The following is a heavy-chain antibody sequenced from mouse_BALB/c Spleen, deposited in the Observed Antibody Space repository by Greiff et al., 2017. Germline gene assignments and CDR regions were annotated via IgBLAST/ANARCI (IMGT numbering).Heavy chain of an antibody. J-gene: IGHJ4*01. CDR1: GFAFSSYD. V-gene: IGHV5-12-1*01. Sequence: EVKLVESGGGLVKPGGSLKLSCAASGFAFSSYDMSWVRQTPEKRLEWVAYISSGGGSTYYPDTVKGRFTISRDNAKNTLYLQMSSLKSEDTAMYYCARIYYGYAMDYWGQGTSVTVSS. CDR2: ISSGGGST. CDR3: ARIYYGYAMDY. D-gene: IGHD2-1*01.